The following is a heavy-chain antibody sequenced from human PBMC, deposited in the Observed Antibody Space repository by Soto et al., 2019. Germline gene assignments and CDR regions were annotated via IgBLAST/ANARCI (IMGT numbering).Heavy chain of an antibody. CDR2: INPNSGGT. CDR3: ARGCGGSVLRYFDWLLYRFDY. J-gene: IGHJ4*02. D-gene: IGHD3-9*01. CDR1: GYTFTGYY. Sequence: ASVKVSCKASGYTFTGYYMHWVRQAPGQGLEWMGWINPNSGGTNYAQKFQGWVTMTRDTSISTAYMELSRLRSDDTAVYYCARGCGGSVLRYFDWLLYRFDYWGQGTLVTVSS. V-gene: IGHV1-2*04.